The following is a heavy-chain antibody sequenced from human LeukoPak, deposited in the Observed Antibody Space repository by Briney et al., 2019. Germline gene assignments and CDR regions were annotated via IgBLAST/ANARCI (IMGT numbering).Heavy chain of an antibody. CDR3: AREKQKYSSGWYCLES. Sequence: SLRLSSAPSVVTFTTDGLHSGLQAPSKGLEWGALIGLDRSNKYYADTVKRRLTIYIDNSKTTLCMKMTSLRAEDTAVYYCAREKQKYSSGWYCLESWGEGKLVTVSS. J-gene: IGHJ5*01. V-gene: IGHV3-33*01. CDR2: IGLDRSNK. D-gene: IGHD6-19*01. CDR1: VVTFTTDG.